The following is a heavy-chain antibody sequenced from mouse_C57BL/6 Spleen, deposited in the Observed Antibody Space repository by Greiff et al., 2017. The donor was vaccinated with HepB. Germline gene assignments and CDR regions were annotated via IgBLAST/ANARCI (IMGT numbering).Heavy chain of an antibody. CDR2: IYPGDGDT. V-gene: IGHV1-82*01. J-gene: IGHJ2*01. D-gene: IGHD1-1*01. CDR3: ARENYYGSSYYFDY. Sequence: VHLVESGPELVKPGASVKISCKASGYAFSSSWMNWVKQRPGKGLEWIGRIYPGDGDTNYNGKFKGKATLTADKSSSTAYMQLSSLTSEDSAVYFCARENYYGSSYYFDYWGQGTTLTVSS. CDR1: GYAFSSSW.